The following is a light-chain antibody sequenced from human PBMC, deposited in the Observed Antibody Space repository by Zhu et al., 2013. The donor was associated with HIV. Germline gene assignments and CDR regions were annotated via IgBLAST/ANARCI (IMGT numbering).Light chain of an antibody. CDR3: QQYISRLT. J-gene: IGKJ1*01. CDR2: GAS. CDR1: QSVSSY. Sequence: EIVMTQSPVTLSVSPGERATLSCRASQSVSSYLAWYQQKPGQAPRLLIYGASSRATGIPDRFSGSGSGTEFTLTITSLQPEDAGTYYCQQYISRLTFGQGTTVQIK. V-gene: IGKV3D-15*01.